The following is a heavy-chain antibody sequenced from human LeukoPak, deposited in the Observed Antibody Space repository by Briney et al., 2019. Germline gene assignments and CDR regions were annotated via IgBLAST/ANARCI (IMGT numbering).Heavy chain of an antibody. D-gene: IGHD2-21*01. J-gene: IGHJ4*02. CDR2: ISSSSSTI. CDR3: ARQRFISGYFDD. V-gene: IGHV3-48*01. Sequence: GGSLRLSCAASGFTFSSYSMNWVRRAPGKGLEWASYISSSSSTIYYADSVKGRFTISRDNAKNSLYLQMNSLRAEDTAVYYCARQRFISGYFDDWGQGTLVTVSP. CDR1: GFTFSSYS.